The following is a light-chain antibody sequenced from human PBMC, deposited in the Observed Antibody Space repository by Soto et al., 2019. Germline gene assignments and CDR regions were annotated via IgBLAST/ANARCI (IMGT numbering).Light chain of an antibody. V-gene: IGKV3-15*01. CDR3: QQYSSWPPIT. J-gene: IGKJ2*01. CDR2: GAS. Sequence: EIVMTQSPVTLSVSPGERATLSCRASQSISNNLAWYQQKPGQAPRLLIYGASTRPTDIPARFSGSGSGTEFTLTISSLQSEDFAVYYCQQYSSWPPITFGQGTKLEIK. CDR1: QSISNN.